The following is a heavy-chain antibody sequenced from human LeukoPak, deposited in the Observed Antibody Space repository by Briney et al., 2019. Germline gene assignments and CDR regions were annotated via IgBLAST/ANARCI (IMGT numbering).Heavy chain of an antibody. CDR2: ISYDGSNK. D-gene: IGHD6-19*01. CDR1: GFTFSSYG. V-gene: IGHV3-30*03. Sequence: GGSLRLSCAASGFTFSSYGMHWGRQAPGKGLGWVAVISYDGSNKYYADSVKGRFTISRDNSKNTLYLQMNSLRAEDTAVYYCARDKAVAGSHFDYWGQGTLVTVSS. CDR3: ARDKAVAGSHFDY. J-gene: IGHJ4*02.